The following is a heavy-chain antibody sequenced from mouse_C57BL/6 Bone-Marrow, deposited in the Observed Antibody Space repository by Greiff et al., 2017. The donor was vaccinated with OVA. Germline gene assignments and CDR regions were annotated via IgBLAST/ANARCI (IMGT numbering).Heavy chain of an antibody. CDR2: INPNNGGT. J-gene: IGHJ1*03. D-gene: IGHD1-1*01. CDR3: AILDYGSSYWYFDV. Sequence: EVQLQQSGPELVKPGASVKIPCKASGYTFTDYNMDWVKQSHGQSLEWIGDINPNNGGTIYNQKFKGKATLTVDKSSSTAYMELRSLTSEDTAVYYFAILDYGSSYWYFDVWGTGTTVTVSS. CDR1: GYTFTDYN. V-gene: IGHV1-18*01.